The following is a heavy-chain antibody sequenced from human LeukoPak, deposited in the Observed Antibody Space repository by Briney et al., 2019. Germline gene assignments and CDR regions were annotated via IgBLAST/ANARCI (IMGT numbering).Heavy chain of an antibody. V-gene: IGHV4-59*11. CDR1: GGSISSHY. D-gene: IGHD4-17*01. J-gene: IGHJ5*02. Sequence: SETLSLTCSVSGGSISSHYWSWIRQPPGKGLEWIGNIYYSGSTKYNPSLKSRDTISVDTSKNQFSLRLSSAAAADTAVYYCARGGTTVTPCLLWFDPWGQGTLVTVSS. CDR3: ARGGTTVTPCLLWFDP. CDR2: IYYSGST.